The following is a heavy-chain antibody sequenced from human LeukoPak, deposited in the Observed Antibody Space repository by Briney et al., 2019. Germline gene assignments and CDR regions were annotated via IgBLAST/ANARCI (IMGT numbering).Heavy chain of an antibody. CDR1: GFTFSSYS. D-gene: IGHD2-2*01. CDR3: ARTLGGIVVVPAARYYYYYGMDV. Sequence: GGSLRLSCAASGFTFSSYSMNWVRQAPGKGLEWVSYISSSSSTIYYADSVKGRFTISRDNAKNSLYLQMNSLRSEDTAVYYCARTLGGIVVVPAARYYYYYGMDVWGQGTTVTVSS. CDR2: ISSSSSTI. V-gene: IGHV3-48*01. J-gene: IGHJ6*02.